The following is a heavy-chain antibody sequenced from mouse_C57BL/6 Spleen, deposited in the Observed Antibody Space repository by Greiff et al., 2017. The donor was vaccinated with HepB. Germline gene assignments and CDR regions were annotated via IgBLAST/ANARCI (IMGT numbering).Heavy chain of an antibody. D-gene: IGHD1-1*01. CDR1: GYTFTSYW. V-gene: IGHV1-72*01. CDR2: IDPYSGGT. Sequence: VQLQQPGAELVKPGASVKLSCKASGYTFTSYWMHWVKQRPGRGLEWIGRIDPYSGGTKYNEKFKSKATLTVDKASSTAYMQLSSLTSEDSAVYYCARNCDRSYVWFAYWGQGTPVTVSA. CDR3: ARNCDRSYVWFAY. J-gene: IGHJ3*01.